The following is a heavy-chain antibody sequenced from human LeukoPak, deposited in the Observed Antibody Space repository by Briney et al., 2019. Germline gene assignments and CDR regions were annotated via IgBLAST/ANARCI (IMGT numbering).Heavy chain of an antibody. CDR3: AKDLGGYSSSWFDY. V-gene: IGHV3-33*06. CDR1: GFTFSSYG. Sequence: GGFLRLSCAASGFTFSSYGMHWVRQAPGKGLEWVAVIWYDGSNKYYADSVKGRFTISRDNSKNTLYLQMNSLRAEDTAVYYCAKDLGGYSSSWFDYWGQGTLVTVSS. D-gene: IGHD6-13*01. J-gene: IGHJ4*02. CDR2: IWYDGSNK.